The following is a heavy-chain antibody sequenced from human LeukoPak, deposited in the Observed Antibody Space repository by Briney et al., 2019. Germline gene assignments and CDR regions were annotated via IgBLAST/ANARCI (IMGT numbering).Heavy chain of an antibody. CDR1: GYSFTSYW. CDR3: ARLGVVPAAIPDY. J-gene: IGHJ4*02. CDR2: IGPSDSYT. Sequence: GESLKISCKGSGYSFTSYWISWVRQMPGKGLEWMGRIGPSDSYTNYSPSFQGHVTISADKSISTAYLQWSSLKASDTAMYYCARLGVVPAAIPDYWGQGTLVTVSS. V-gene: IGHV5-10-1*01. D-gene: IGHD2-2*02.